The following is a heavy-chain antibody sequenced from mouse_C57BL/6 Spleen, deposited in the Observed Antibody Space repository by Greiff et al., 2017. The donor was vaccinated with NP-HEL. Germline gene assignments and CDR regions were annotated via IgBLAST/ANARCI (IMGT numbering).Heavy chain of an antibody. Sequence: VQLQQSGPELVKPGASVKISCKASGYAFSSSWMNWVKQRPGKGLEWIGRIYPGDGDTNYNGKFKGKATLTADKSSSTAYMQLSSLTSEDSAVYFCVPNWDWFAYWGQGTLVTVSA. D-gene: IGHD4-1*01. V-gene: IGHV1-82*01. J-gene: IGHJ3*01. CDR3: VPNWDWFAY. CDR1: GYAFSSSW. CDR2: IYPGDGDT.